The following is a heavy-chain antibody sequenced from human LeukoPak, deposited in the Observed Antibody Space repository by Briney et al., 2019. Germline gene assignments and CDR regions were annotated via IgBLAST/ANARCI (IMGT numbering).Heavy chain of an antibody. CDR1: GYAFANYW. CDR2: IYPGDSDV. Sequence: GESLKISCRVFGYAFANYWIGWVRQVPGKGLEWMGIIYPGDSDVKYNPSFGGQVTFSADKSINTAYLQWSSLKASDTAMYYCARFEVNHEDNTAFYYFDYWGLGTLVTVSS. CDR3: ARFEVNHEDNTAFYYFDY. D-gene: IGHD2-21*02. J-gene: IGHJ4*02. V-gene: IGHV5-51*01.